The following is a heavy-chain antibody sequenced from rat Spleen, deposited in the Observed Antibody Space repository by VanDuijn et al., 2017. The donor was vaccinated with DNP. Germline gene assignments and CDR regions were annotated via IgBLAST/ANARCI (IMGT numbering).Heavy chain of an antibody. CDR1: GYTFTTYY. CDR2: INTGSGGT. D-gene: IGHD1-4*01. CDR3: ARRRLPYWYFDF. J-gene: IGHJ1*01. V-gene: IGHV1-43*01. Sequence: QVQLRQSGAEPAKPGSSVKISCKASGYTFTTYYMTWIKQTTGQGLEYLGYINTGSGGTNYNEKFRGKDTLTVDTSSNTAFMQLSSLTPDDSAVYYCARRRLPYWYFDFWGPGTMVTVSS.